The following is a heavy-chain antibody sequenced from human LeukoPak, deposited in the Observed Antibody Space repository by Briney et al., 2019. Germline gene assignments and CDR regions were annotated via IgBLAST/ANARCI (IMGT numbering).Heavy chain of an antibody. CDR3: ARTSSIAAYWFDP. J-gene: IGHJ5*02. CDR2: IIPVFGTA. Sequence: SVKVSCKXSGGTFSSYAISWVRQAPGQGLEWMGGIIPVFGTANYAQKFQGRVTITADESTSTAYMELSSLRSEDTAVYYCARTSSIAAYWFDPWGRGTLVTVSS. D-gene: IGHD6-6*01. CDR1: GGTFSSYA. V-gene: IGHV1-69*13.